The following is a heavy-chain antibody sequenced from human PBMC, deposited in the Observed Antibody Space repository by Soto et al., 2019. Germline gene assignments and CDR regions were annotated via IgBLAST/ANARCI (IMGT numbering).Heavy chain of an antibody. Sequence: PGGSLRLSCVTSGFTFSDYSMHWVRQPPGKGLEWVAKIEPDGSAKYYVDSVKGRFTISRDNAKESLYLQINSLRAEDTAVYYCAKEEWWRFDYWGQGTLVTAPQ. V-gene: IGHV3-7*01. CDR2: IEPDGSAK. CDR1: GFTFSDYS. CDR3: AKEEWWRFDY. D-gene: IGHD2-15*01. J-gene: IGHJ4*02.